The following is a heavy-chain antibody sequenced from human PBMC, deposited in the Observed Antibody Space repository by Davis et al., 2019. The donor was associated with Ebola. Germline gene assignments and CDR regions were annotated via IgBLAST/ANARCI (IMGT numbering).Heavy chain of an antibody. D-gene: IGHD5-12*01. Sequence: SVKVSCKASGGTFSSYAISWVRQAPGQGLEWMGGIIPIFGTANYAQKFQGRVTITADKSTSTAYMELSSLRSEDTAVYYCAREDSGYDYPWFDPWGQGTLVTVSS. CDR2: IIPIFGTA. V-gene: IGHV1-69*06. CDR3: AREDSGYDYPWFDP. CDR1: GGTFSSYA. J-gene: IGHJ5*02.